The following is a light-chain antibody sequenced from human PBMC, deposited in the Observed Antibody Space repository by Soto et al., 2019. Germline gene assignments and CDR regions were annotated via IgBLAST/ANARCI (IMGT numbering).Light chain of an antibody. V-gene: IGKV3-20*01. CDR2: GAS. J-gene: IGKJ3*01. CDR3: QNCGDSPFT. CDR1: ESISSHY. Sequence: EVDLMQSPDTLSLSPGERATLSCRASESISSHYIAWYQHKPGQAPRLLIFGASTRATGIPDRFSGSWSVKDFTLPISRMEPAAFAMYHCQNCGDSPFTFGPETKVDIQ.